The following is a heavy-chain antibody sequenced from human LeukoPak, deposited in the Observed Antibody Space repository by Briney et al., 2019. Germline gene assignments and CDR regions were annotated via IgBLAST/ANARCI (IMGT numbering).Heavy chain of an antibody. CDR1: GFNFSNYE. Sequence: GGSLRLSCAASGFNFSNYEMNWVRQAPGKGLQWIAHISVTDITIYYADSVKGRFTISRDNDKNLLFLQMSSLRAEDTAVYYCTSTAGVWGQGALVTVSS. V-gene: IGHV3-48*03. J-gene: IGHJ4*02. CDR3: TSTAGV. CDR2: ISVTDITI. D-gene: IGHD3-10*01.